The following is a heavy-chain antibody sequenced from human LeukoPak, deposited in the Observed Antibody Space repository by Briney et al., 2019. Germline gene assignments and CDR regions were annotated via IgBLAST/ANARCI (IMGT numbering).Heavy chain of an antibody. Sequence: ASVKVSCKASGYTFTGYYMHWVRQAPGQGLEWMGWINPNSGGTNYAQKLQGRVTMTTDTSTSTAYMELRSLRSDDTAVYYCATGMGVSSWYEPPDYWGQGTLVTVSS. J-gene: IGHJ4*02. CDR2: INPNSGGT. CDR3: ATGMGVSSWYEPPDY. CDR1: GYTFTGYY. V-gene: IGHV1-2*02. D-gene: IGHD6-13*01.